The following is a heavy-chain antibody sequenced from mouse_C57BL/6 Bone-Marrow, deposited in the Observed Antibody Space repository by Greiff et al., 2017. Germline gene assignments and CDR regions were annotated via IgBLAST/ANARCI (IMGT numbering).Heavy chain of an antibody. CDR1: GFTFSNYW. V-gene: IGHV6-3*01. Sequence: EVKLMESGGGLVQPGGSMKLSCVASGFTFSNYWMNWVRQSPEKGLEWVAQIRLKSDNYATHYAESVKGRFTISRDDSKSSVYLQMNNLRAEDTGIYYCTGYYYGSSFWYFDYWGQGTTLTVSS. D-gene: IGHD1-1*01. CDR2: IRLKSDNYAT. J-gene: IGHJ2*01. CDR3: TGYYYGSSFWYFDY.